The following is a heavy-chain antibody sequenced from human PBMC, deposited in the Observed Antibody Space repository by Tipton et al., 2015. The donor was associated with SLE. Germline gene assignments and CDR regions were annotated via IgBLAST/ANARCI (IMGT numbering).Heavy chain of an antibody. J-gene: IGHJ5*02. Sequence: LRLSCTVSGGSISSSSYYWGWIRQPPGKGREWIGSIYYSGSTYYNPPLKSRVTISVDTSRNQFSLKLNFVTPADTAFYYCTRHVVGVASRPGWFDTWGQGTLVSVSS. D-gene: IGHD2-15*01. CDR2: IYYSGST. CDR3: TRHVVGVASRPGWFDT. CDR1: GGSISSSSYY. V-gene: IGHV4-39*01.